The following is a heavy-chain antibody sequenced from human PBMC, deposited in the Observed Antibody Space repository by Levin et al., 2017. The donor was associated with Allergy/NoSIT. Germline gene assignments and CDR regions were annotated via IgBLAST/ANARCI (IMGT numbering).Heavy chain of an antibody. V-gene: IGHV3-30*03. D-gene: IGHD3-10*01. CDR1: GFTFSTYG. CDR3: ARGRYYDLGSPWYFDY. CDR2: ISYDGSYK. J-gene: IGHJ4*02. Sequence: SCAASGFTFSTYGMHWVRQAPGKGLEWVAIISYDGSYKYHRDSMKGRFSISRDNSKNTLYLQMNSLRPEDTAVYYCARGRYYDLGSPWYFDYWGQGTLVTVSS.